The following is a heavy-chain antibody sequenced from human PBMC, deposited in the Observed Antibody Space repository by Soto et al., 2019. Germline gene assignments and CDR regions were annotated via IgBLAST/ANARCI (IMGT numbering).Heavy chain of an antibody. D-gene: IGHD6-19*01. CDR3: ARGGQWLVPAAFDI. Sequence: SLRLSCAASGFTFSSYGMHWVRQAPGKGLEWVAVIWYDGSNKYYADSVKGRFTISRDNSKNTLYLQMNSLRAEDTAVYYCARGGQWLVPAAFDIWGQGTMVTVSS. J-gene: IGHJ3*02. CDR2: IWYDGSNK. CDR1: GFTFSSYG. V-gene: IGHV3-33*01.